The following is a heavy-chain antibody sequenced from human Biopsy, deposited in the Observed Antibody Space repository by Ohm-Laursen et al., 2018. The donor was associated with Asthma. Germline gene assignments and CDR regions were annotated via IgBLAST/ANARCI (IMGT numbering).Heavy chain of an antibody. V-gene: IGHV1-69*04. CDR2: ILIKFDIT. CDR3: ARSYDTDSYPVLVLDY. CDR1: GVTFSNFA. Sequence: SVKVSCHPPGVTFSNFAISWARQAPGQGLEWMGTILIKFDITSYAEKFQGRVTITAVKSTSTTYMELSRLRSEDTAVYYCARSYDTDSYPVLVLDYWGQGTLVTVSS. J-gene: IGHJ4*02. D-gene: IGHD3-22*01.